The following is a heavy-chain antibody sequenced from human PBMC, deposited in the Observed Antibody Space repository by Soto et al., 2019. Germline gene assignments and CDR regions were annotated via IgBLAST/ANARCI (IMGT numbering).Heavy chain of an antibody. V-gene: IGHV3-20*01. CDR2: INETGSST. J-gene: IGHJ4*02. CDR1: GLNFNGYT. CDR3: ARTQGPIVATTVDY. Sequence: PGGSLRLSCATSGLNFNGYTMSWVRQAPGQGLEWVSGINETGSSTCYADSAKGRFTISRDNAKNSLYLQMNSLRAEDTALYHCARTQGPIVATTVDYWGQGTLVTVSS. D-gene: IGHD5-12*01.